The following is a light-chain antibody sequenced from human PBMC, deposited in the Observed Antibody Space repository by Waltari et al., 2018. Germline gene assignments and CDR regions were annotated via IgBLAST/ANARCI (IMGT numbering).Light chain of an antibody. V-gene: IGKV3-11*01. Sequence: EIVLTQSPATLSLSPGARATLSSRSSQSVSNFLAWYQQKRGQAPRPRIYDASARATGIPARFSGSGSGTDFTLTISSLEPEDFAVYYCQQRKTWPITFGQGTRLEIK. J-gene: IGKJ5*01. CDR1: QSVSNF. CDR2: DAS. CDR3: QQRKTWPIT.